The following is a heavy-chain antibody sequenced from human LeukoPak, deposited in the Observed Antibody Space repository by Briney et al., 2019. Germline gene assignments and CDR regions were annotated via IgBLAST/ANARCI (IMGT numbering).Heavy chain of an antibody. V-gene: IGHV3-23*01. Sequence: GGSLRLSCAASGFTFSSYAMSWVRQAPGKGLEWVSAISGSGGSTYYADSVKGRFTISRDNSKNTLYLQMNSLRAEDTAVYYCVRVIWVGNWYIDLWGRGTLVSVSS. CDR1: GFTFSSYA. CDR3: VRVIWVGNWYIDL. D-gene: IGHD3-16*01. J-gene: IGHJ2*01. CDR2: ISGSGGST.